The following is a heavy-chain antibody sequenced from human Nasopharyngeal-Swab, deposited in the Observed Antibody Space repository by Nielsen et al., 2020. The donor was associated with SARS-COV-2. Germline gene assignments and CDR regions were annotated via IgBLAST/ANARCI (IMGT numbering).Heavy chain of an antibody. J-gene: IGHJ5*02. V-gene: IGHV1-18*01. Sequence: ASVKVSCKASGYTFTSYGISWLRQAPGQGLEWMGWISAYNGNTNYAQKLQGRVTMTTDTSTSTAYMELRSLRSDDTAVYYCAREEAVAGNFDPWGQGTLVTVSS. CDR1: GYTFTSYG. D-gene: IGHD6-19*01. CDR2: ISAYNGNT. CDR3: AREEAVAGNFDP.